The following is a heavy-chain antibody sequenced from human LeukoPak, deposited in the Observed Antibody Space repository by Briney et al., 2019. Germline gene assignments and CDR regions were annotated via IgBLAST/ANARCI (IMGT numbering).Heavy chain of an antibody. V-gene: IGHV3-23*01. Sequence: GRSLRLACAASGLTFSSYAMSWVRQTPGKGLEWVSVISGSGGSTYYADSVRGRFTLSRDNSKDTVYLQMNSLRAEDTAVYYCAKGGRCYVPFDYWGQGTLVTVPS. CDR3: AKGGRCYVPFDY. CDR2: ISGSGGST. D-gene: IGHD2-15*01. CDR1: GLTFSSYA. J-gene: IGHJ4*02.